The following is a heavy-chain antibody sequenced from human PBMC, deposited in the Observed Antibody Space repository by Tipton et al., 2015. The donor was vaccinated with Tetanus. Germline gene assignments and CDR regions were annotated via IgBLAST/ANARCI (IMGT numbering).Heavy chain of an antibody. Sequence: TLSLTCNVSGGSITSYYWSWIRQRPGRGLEWVGYVHYTGKDNYSPSLRSRVTLSVDTSKNQFSLKMNSVTAADTAVYYCARASYDTLTGYYLDAFDVWGQGTVVTVSS. CDR1: GGSITSYY. J-gene: IGHJ3*01. CDR2: VHYTGKD. CDR3: ARASYDTLTGYYLDAFDV. D-gene: IGHD3-9*01. V-gene: IGHV4-59*13.